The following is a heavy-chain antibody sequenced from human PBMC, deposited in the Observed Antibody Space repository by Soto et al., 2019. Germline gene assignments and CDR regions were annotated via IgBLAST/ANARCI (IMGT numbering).Heavy chain of an antibody. J-gene: IGHJ6*02. CDR3: ARARDNTGMDV. D-gene: IGHD2-15*01. CDR1: GGTFSSYT. V-gene: IGHV1-69*02. Sequence: QVQLVQSGAEVKKPGSSVKVSCKASGGTFSSYTISWVRQAPGQGLEWMGRIIPILGIANYAQKFQGRVTMTADKATSTAYMERSSLRSEDTAVYYCARARDNTGMDVWGQGTTVTVSS. CDR2: IIPILGIA.